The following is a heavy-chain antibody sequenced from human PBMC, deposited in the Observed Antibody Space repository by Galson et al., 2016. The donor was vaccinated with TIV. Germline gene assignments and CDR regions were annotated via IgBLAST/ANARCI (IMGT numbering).Heavy chain of an antibody. J-gene: IGHJ4*02. D-gene: IGHD5-12*01. V-gene: IGHV3-23*01. CDR3: AKETSSGFSGYGYIDF. CDR2: ISGSGGST. Sequence: SLRLSCAASGLTFSSYAMSWVRQAPGKGLEWVSAISGSGGSTYYADSVKGRFTPSRDNSKNTLYLQMSSLRADDTAIYYCAKETSSGFSGYGYIDFWGQGTLVTVSS. CDR1: GLTFSSYA.